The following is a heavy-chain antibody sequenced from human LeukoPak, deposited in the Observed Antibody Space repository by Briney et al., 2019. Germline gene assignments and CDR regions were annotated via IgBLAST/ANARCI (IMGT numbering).Heavy chain of an antibody. Sequence: SETLSLTCTVSGGSISSGGYYWSWIRQHPGKGLEWIGYIYYSGSTYYNPSLKSRVTISVDTSKNQFSLKLSSVTAADTAVYYCARELDYYTSGSRSFGPWGQGILVTVSS. CDR3: ARELDYYTSGSRSFGP. CDR1: GGSISSGGYY. V-gene: IGHV4-31*03. J-gene: IGHJ5*02. D-gene: IGHD3-10*01. CDR2: IYYSGST.